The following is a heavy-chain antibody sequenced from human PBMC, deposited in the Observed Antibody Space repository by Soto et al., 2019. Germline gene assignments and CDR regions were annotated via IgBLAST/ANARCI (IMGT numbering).Heavy chain of an antibody. J-gene: IGHJ3*01. CDR1: GFIFSYYW. Sequence: EVPLLESGGGLVQPGESLRLSCAASGFIFSYYWMHWVRQAPGMGLVWVSRIHSDGSSTTYADSVKGRFTISRDNARNTLYLQMNSLRAEDTAVYYCARGDRGAFDLWGQGTVVTVSS. CDR3: ARGDRGAFDL. D-gene: IGHD1-26*01. V-gene: IGHV3-74*01. CDR2: IHSDGSST.